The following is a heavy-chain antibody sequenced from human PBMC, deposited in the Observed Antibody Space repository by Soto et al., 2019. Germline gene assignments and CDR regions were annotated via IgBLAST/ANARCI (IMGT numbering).Heavy chain of an antibody. D-gene: IGHD5-12*01. V-gene: IGHV4-4*07. J-gene: IGHJ4*02. CDR1: GGSIKTFY. CDR2: IFSSGST. CDR3: AREGSYSAYNFAHGRQLWSIDF. Sequence: SLTCTVSGGSIKTFYWSWVRQPAGKGLEWIGRIFSSGSTSFNPSLESRVAMSVDTSKNHFSLNLSSVTAADMAVYYCAREGSYSAYNFAHGRQLWSIDFSGKAAFVTVSS.